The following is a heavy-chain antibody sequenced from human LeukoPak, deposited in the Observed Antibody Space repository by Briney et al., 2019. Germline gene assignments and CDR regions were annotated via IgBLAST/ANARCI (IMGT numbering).Heavy chain of an antibody. V-gene: IGHV4-59*01. CDR3: ARRGKLSGSVRGVIISYYYMDV. CDR1: GGSRSSYY. J-gene: IGHJ6*03. Sequence: SETLSLTCTVSGGSRSSYYWSWIRQPPGKGLEWIGYIYDIGSTNYNPSFKSRVTISVDTSKNQFSLKLSSVTAADTAVYYCARRGKLSGSVRGVIISYYYMDVWGKGTTVTVSS. CDR2: IYDIGST. D-gene: IGHD3-10*01.